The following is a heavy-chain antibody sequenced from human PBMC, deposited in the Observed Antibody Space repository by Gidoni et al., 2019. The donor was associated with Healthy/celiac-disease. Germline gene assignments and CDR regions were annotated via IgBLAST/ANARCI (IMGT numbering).Heavy chain of an antibody. CDR2: IYPGDSDT. V-gene: IGHV5-51*01. CDR1: GYSFTSYW. J-gene: IGHJ5*02. D-gene: IGHD1-26*01. CDR3: ARHSASGSYSFSNWFDP. Sequence: EVQLVQSGAEVKKPGESLKISCKGSGYSFTSYWIGWVRQMPGKGLEWMGIIYPGDSDTRYSPSFQGQVTISADKSISTAYLQWSSLKASDTVMYYCARHSASGSYSFSNWFDPWGQGTLVTVSS.